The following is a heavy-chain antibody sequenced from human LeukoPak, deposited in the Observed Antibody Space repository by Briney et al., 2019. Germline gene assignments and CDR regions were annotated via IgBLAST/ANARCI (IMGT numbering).Heavy chain of an antibody. J-gene: IGHJ4*02. Sequence: GALRLSCAASGFTFNTYTMNWVRQAPGKGLEWVSSITASSTAIYSADSVKGRFTISRDNAKNFLYLQMNSLRAEDTAVYYCARTYYDILTGYNPYFDYWGQGILVTVSS. D-gene: IGHD3-9*01. CDR2: ITASSTAI. V-gene: IGHV3-21*01. CDR3: ARTYYDILTGYNPYFDY. CDR1: GFTFNTYT.